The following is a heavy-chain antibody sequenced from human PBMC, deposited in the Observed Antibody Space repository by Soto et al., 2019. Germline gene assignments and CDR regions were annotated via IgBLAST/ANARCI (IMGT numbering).Heavy chain of an antibody. Sequence: EVQLVESGGGLVQPGGSLRLSCAAAGFTFSDHWMHWVRQAPGKGLVWVSRINGDGTNTFYADSVKGRFSISRDNAKNTVYLHMYSLRGEDTDVYYCARGIQYRYGMDVWGQGTTVTVSS. CDR2: INGDGTNT. CDR3: ARGIQYRYGMDV. D-gene: IGHD4-4*01. J-gene: IGHJ6*02. CDR1: GFTFSDHW. V-gene: IGHV3-74*01.